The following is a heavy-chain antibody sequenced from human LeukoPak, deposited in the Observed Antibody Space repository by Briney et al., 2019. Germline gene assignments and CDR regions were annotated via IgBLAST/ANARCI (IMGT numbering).Heavy chain of an antibody. CDR3: ARDLEVRGVLFDP. CDR2: ISSSSSTI. J-gene: IGHJ5*02. V-gene: IGHV3-48*01. D-gene: IGHD3-10*01. CDR1: GFTFSSYS. Sequence: GGSLRLSCAASGFTFSSYSMNWVRQAPGKGLEWVSYISSSSSTIYYADSVKGRFTISRDNAKNSLYLQMNSLRAEDTAVYYCARDLEVRGVLFDPWGQGTLVTVSS.